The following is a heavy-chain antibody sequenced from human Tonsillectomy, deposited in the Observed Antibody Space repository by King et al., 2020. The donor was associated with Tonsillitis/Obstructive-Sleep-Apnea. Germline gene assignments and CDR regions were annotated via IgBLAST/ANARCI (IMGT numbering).Heavy chain of an antibody. CDR1: GYSFTSYW. Sequence: VQLVECGAEVKKPGECLRISCKGSGYSFTSYWINWVRQMPGKGLEWMGRIDPSDSFPNYTPSFHGNATISADKSISTAYLQWSRLKASDTAMYYCARLLVPYNWFDPWGQGTLVTVAS. J-gene: IGHJ5*02. CDR3: ARLLVPYNWFDP. D-gene: IGHD2-2*01. V-gene: IGHV5-10-1*01. CDR2: IDPSDSFP.